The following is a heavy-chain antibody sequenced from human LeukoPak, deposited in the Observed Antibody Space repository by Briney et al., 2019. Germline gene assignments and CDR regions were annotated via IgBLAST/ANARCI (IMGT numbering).Heavy chain of an antibody. J-gene: IGHJ4*02. CDR2: ISGGTGGT. CDR3: ARGTKKRITIFGVVNYRYYFDY. CDR1: GFTFSSYE. Sequence: PGGSLRLSCAASGFTFSSYEMNWVRQAPGKGLEWVSAISGGTGGTYYADSVKGRFTISRDNSKNTLYLQMNSLRAEDTAVYYCARGTKKRITIFGVVNYRYYFDYWGQGTLVTVSS. V-gene: IGHV3-23*01. D-gene: IGHD3-3*01.